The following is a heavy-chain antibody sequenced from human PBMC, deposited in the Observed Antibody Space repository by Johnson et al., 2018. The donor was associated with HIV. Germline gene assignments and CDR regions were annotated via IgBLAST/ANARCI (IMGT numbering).Heavy chain of an antibody. J-gene: IGHJ3*02. V-gene: IGHV3-23*04. CDR3: ARDRLSSSSYNDAFDI. D-gene: IGHD2-2*02. CDR2: ISGGGGST. CDR1: GFTFSTYA. Sequence: VQLVESGGGVVQPGRSLRLSCEASGFTFSTYAMSWVRQAPGKGLEWVSGISGGGGSTYYAASVKGRFPISRDNSKNTLYLQMNSLRSEDTAVYYCARDRLSSSSYNDAFDIWGQGTMVTVSS.